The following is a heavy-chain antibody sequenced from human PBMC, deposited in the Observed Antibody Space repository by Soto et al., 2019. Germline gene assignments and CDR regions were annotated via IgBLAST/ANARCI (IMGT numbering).Heavy chain of an antibody. CDR3: ARGVGGYHHYMDV. CDR2: SYYSGST. V-gene: IGHV4-31*03. J-gene: IGHJ6*03. Sequence: QVQLQESGPGLVKPSQTLSLTCTVSGGPISRGGYYWSWIRQHPGKGLEWIGYSYYSGSTYYNPSLKSRVTISVDTSKTQSSLKLSSVTAADTAVYYCARGVGGYHHYMDVWGKGTTVTVSS. CDR1: GGPISRGGYY. D-gene: IGHD3-16*01.